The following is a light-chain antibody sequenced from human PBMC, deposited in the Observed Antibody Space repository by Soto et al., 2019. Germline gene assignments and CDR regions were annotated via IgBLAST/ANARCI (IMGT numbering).Light chain of an antibody. CDR3: QSYDSSLSNLVV. CDR1: SSDVGAYNY. Sequence: QSALTQPASVSGSPGQSITISCTGTSSDVGAYNYVSWYQQHPGKAPKLMIYEVSYRPSGVSDRFSGSKSGTSASLAITGLQAEDEGDYYCQSYDSSLSNLVVFGGGTKVTVL. J-gene: IGLJ2*01. V-gene: IGLV2-14*01. CDR2: EVS.